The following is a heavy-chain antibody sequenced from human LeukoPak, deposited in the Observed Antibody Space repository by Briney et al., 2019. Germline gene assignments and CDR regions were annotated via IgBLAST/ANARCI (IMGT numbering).Heavy chain of an antibody. D-gene: IGHD6-13*01. J-gene: IGHJ4*02. CDR1: GYTFATYG. CDR3: AKVAGDRMDY. CDR2: ISANTGKT. V-gene: IGHV1-18*01. Sequence: ASVKVSCKASGYTFATYGFCWVRQAPGHGLEWMGWISANTGKTNYAQKFQGRVTMTTDTSTTTAYMELRSLRPDDTAVYYCAKVAGDRMDYWGQGTLVTLCS.